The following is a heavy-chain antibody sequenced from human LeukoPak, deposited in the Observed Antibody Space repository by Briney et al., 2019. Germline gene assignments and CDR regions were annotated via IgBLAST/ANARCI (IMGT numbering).Heavy chain of an antibody. CDR3: AREGGDVGSYYHY. CDR1: GYTFTSYA. CDR2: INAGNGNT. V-gene: IGHV1-3*01. J-gene: IGHJ4*02. D-gene: IGHD1-26*01. Sequence: ASVKVSCKASGYTFTSYAMHWVRQAPGQRLEWMGWINAGNGNTKYSQKFQGRVTITRDTSASTAYMELSSLRSEDTAVYYCAREGGDVGSYYHYWGQGTLVTVSS.